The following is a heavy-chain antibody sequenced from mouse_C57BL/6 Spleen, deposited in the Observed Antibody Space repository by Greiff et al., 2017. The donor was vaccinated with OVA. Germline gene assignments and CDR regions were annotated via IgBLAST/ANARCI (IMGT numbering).Heavy chain of an antibody. Sequence: VQLQQPGAELVKPGASVKLSCKASGYTFTSYWMHWVKQRPGQGLEWIGMIHPNSGSTNYNEKFKSKATLTVDKSSSTAYMQLSSLTSEDSAVYYCASSYYGSSYFAYWGQGTLVTVSA. V-gene: IGHV1-64*01. J-gene: IGHJ3*01. CDR2: IHPNSGST. CDR1: GYTFTSYW. D-gene: IGHD1-1*01. CDR3: ASSYYGSSYFAY.